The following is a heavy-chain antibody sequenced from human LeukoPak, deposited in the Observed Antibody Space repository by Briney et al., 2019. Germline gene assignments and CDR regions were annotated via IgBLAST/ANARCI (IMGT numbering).Heavy chain of an antibody. Sequence: PGGSLRLSCAASGFTFSSYEMNWVRQAPGKGLEWVSYISSSGITIYYADSVKGRFTISRDNAKNSLYLQMNSLRAEDTAVYYCARGAAADYFDYWGQGTLVTVSS. D-gene: IGHD6-13*01. V-gene: IGHV3-48*03. CDR1: GFTFSSYE. CDR2: ISSSGITI. CDR3: ARGAAADYFDY. J-gene: IGHJ4*02.